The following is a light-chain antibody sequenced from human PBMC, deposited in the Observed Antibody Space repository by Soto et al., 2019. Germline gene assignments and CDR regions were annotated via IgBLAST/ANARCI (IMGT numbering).Light chain of an antibody. CDR1: QSINNW. CDR2: DAS. Sequence: DIQMTQSPSTLSASIGERVTITCRASQSINNWLAWYQQKPGKAPKFLIYDASSLQSGVPSRFSGSGSGTEFTLTISSLQPDDFATYYCQQYNSYWTFGQGTKVDIK. J-gene: IGKJ1*01. CDR3: QQYNSYWT. V-gene: IGKV1-5*01.